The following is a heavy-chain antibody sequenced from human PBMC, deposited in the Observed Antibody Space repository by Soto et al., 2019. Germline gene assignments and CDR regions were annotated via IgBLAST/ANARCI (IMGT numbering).Heavy chain of an antibody. Sequence: PSETLSLTCAVAGGSISSGVYSWGWIRQPPGKGLEWIGYMYHSSSFRSLPSVITPLTISLDRSNHKFCLWRRSVTAADTALYYCVREKGYCRGRTCHGTIPTETTRYFDYLGKGMRVTVSS. D-gene: IGHD2-15*01. CDR2: MYHSSSF. J-gene: IGHJ4*02. V-gene: IGHV4-30-2*01. CDR1: GGSISSGVYS. CDR3: VREKGYCRGRTCHGTIPTETTRYFDY.